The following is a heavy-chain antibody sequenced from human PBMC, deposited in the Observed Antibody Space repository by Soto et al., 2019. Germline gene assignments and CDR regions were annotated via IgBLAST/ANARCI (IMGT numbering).Heavy chain of an antibody. J-gene: IGHJ4*02. CDR1: GYPFTSYA. V-gene: IGHV1-3*04. Sequence: ASVKVSCKASGYPFTSYAMHWVRQAPGQSLEWMGWINTGNGNTKYSQKFQGRVTITRDTSASTVYMDLSSLRSEDTAVFYCARATGAGYDFWSGPSTPFDYWGQGTLVTVSS. D-gene: IGHD3-3*01. CDR2: INTGNGNT. CDR3: ARATGAGYDFWSGPSTPFDY.